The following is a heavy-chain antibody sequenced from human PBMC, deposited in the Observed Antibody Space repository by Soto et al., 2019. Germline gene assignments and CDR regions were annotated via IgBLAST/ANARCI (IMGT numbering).Heavy chain of an antibody. V-gene: IGHV4-4*02. CDR2: IYHSGST. J-gene: IGHJ4*02. Sequence: SETLSLTCAVSGGSISSSNCWSWVRQPPGKGLEWIGEIYHSGSTNYNPSLKSRVTISVDKSKNQFSLKLSSVTAADTAVYYCARDPRTTVTFFYYWGQGTLVTVSS. CDR1: GGSISSSNC. D-gene: IGHD4-17*01. CDR3: ARDPRTTVTFFYY.